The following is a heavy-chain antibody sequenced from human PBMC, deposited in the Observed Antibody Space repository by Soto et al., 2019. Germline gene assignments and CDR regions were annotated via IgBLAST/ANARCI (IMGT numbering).Heavy chain of an antibody. CDR2: IDWDDDK. Sequence: VSGPTLVNPTQTLTLTCTFSGFSLSTSGMCVSWIRQPPGKALEWLARIDWDDDKYYSTSLKTRLTISKDTSKNQVVLTMTNMDPVDTATYYFARIPAYYDILTGYWANYGMDVWGQGTTVTVSS. J-gene: IGHJ6*02. CDR1: GFSLSTSGMC. D-gene: IGHD3-9*01. V-gene: IGHV2-70*11. CDR3: ARIPAYYDILTGYWANYGMDV.